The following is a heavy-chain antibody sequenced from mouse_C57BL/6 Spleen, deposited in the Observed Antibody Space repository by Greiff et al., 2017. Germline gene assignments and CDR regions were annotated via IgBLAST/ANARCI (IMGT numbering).Heavy chain of an antibody. CDR1: GYTFTSYG. CDR2: IYPRSGNT. Sequence: VQLQQSGAELARPGASVQLSCKASGYTFTSYGISWVKQRTGQGLEWIGEIYPRSGNTYYHAEFKGKATLTADKSSSTAYMGLRSLTSEDSAVYFCASITTVVPYYFDYWGQGTTLTVSS. CDR3: ASITTVVPYYFDY. J-gene: IGHJ2*01. V-gene: IGHV1-81*01. D-gene: IGHD1-1*01.